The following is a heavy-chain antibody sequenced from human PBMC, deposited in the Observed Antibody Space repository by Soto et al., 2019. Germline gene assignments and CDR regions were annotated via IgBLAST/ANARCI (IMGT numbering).Heavy chain of an antibody. CDR1: GFTFSSYA. Sequence: PGGSLRLSCAASGFTFSSYAMSWFRQAPGKGQEWVSAISGSGGSTYYADSVKGRFTISRDNSKNTLYLQMNSLRAEDTAVYYCAKSRVEAPVSWGQGTLVTVSS. CDR2: ISGSGGST. V-gene: IGHV3-23*01. J-gene: IGHJ5*02. CDR3: AKSRVEAPVS.